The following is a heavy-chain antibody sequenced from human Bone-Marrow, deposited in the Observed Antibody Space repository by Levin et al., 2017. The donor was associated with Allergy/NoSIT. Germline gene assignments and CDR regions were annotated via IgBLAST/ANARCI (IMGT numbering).Heavy chain of an antibody. D-gene: IGHD2-2*01. CDR1: GFTFSSYG. V-gene: IGHV3-30*18. CDR2: ISYDGSNK. J-gene: IGHJ6*02. Sequence: PGGSLRLSCAASGFTFSSYGMHWVRQAPGKGLEWVAVISYDGSNKYYADSVKGRFTISRDNSKNTLYLQMNSLRAEDTAVYYCAKAPWSGYQLLTEDYDYGMDGWGQGTTVTVSS. CDR3: AKAPWSGYQLLTEDYDYGMDG.